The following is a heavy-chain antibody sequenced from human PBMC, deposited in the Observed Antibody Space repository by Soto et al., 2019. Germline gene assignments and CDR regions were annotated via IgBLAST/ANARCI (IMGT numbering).Heavy chain of an antibody. V-gene: IGHV3-23*01. CDR1: GFTFSSYA. CDR2: ISGSGGST. Sequence: PGGSLRLSCAASGFTFSSYAMSWVRQAPGKGLEWVSAISGSGGSTYYADSVKGRFTISRDNSKNTLYVQMNSLRAEDTAVYYCAKDPDPTPNYCSGGSCYSGINWFDPWGQGTLVTVSS. CDR3: AKDPDPTPNYCSGGSCYSGINWFDP. J-gene: IGHJ5*02. D-gene: IGHD2-15*01.